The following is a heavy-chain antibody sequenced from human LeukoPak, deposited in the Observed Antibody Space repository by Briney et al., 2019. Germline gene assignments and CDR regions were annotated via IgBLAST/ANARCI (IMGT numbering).Heavy chain of an antibody. CDR3: ARDSAAGRGMRSGVLYEFDY. J-gene: IGHJ4*02. CDR2: ISYDGSNK. V-gene: IGHV3-30*04. Sequence: PGRSLRLSCAASGFTFSSYAMHWVRQAPGEGLEWVAVISYDGSNKYYADSVKGRFTISRDNSKNTLYLQMNSLRAEDTAVYYCARDSAAGRGMRSGVLYEFDYWGQGTLVTVSS. CDR1: GFTFSSYA. D-gene: IGHD6-13*01.